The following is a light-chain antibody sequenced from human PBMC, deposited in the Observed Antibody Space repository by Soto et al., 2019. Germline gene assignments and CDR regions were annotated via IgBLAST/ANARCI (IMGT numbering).Light chain of an antibody. CDR3: QQRSNWRGVT. J-gene: IGKJ5*01. V-gene: IGKV3D-20*02. Sequence: ELTQSPGTLAFSPGERATLSCSSSQYVSSSFLAWIQQKPGLAPRLLIYGASSRATGIPDRFSGSGSGTDFTLTISRLEPEDFAVYYCQQRSNWRGVTFGQGTRLEI. CDR1: QYVSSSF. CDR2: GAS.